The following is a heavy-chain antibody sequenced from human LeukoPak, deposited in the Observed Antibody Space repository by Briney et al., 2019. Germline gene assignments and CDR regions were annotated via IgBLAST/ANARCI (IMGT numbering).Heavy chain of an antibody. Sequence: ASVKVSCEASGGTFSSYAISWVRQAPGQGLEWMGIINPSGGSTSYAQNFQGRVTMTRDMSTSTVYMELSSLRSEDTAVYYCARGRGPYGDRYFFDYWGQGTLVTVSS. CDR1: GGTFSSYA. CDR3: ARGRGPYGDRYFFDY. J-gene: IGHJ4*02. V-gene: IGHV1-46*01. CDR2: INPSGGST. D-gene: IGHD4-17*01.